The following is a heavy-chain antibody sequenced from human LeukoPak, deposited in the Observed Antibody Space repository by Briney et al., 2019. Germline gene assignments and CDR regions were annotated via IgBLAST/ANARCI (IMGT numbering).Heavy chain of an antibody. J-gene: IGHJ5*02. CDR3: AGHNNWFDP. V-gene: IGHV4-59*01. CDR2: IYYSGST. Sequence: SETLSLTCTVSGGSISSYYWSRIRQPPGKGLEWIGYIYYSGSTNYNPSLKSRVTISVDTSKNQFSLKLSSVTAADTAVYYCAGHNNWFDPWGQGTLVTVSS. CDR1: GGSISSYY.